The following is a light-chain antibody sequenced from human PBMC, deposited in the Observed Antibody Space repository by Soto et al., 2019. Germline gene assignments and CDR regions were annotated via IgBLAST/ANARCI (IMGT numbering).Light chain of an antibody. CDR1: QSVDST. V-gene: IGKV3D-15*01. Sequence: EIVMTQSPATLSVSPGDGATLSCRASQSVDSTLAWYQQKPGQTPRLLMYGASTRPTGIPARFSGSGSGTEFTLTISSLQSEDFAVYYCQQYNNWPWTFGQGTKVDIK. J-gene: IGKJ1*01. CDR3: QQYNNWPWT. CDR2: GAS.